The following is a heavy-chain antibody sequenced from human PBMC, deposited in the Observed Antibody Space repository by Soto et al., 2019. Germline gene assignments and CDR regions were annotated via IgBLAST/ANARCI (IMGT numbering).Heavy chain of an antibody. D-gene: IGHD2-15*01. CDR3: ASLKGRKYCSGGSCHLGY. Sequence: QLQLQESGPGLVKPSETLSLTCTVSGGSISSSSYYWGWIRQPPGKGLEWIGSIYYSGSTYYNPSLKSRVTISVDTSKNQCSLKLSSVTAADTAVYYCASLKGRKYCSGGSCHLGYWGQGTLVTVSS. J-gene: IGHJ4*02. CDR1: GGSISSSSYY. CDR2: IYYSGST. V-gene: IGHV4-39*01.